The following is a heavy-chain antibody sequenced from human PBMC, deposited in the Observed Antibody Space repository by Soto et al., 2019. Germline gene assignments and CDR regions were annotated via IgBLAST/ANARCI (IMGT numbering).Heavy chain of an antibody. CDR3: ERGAEYHYSGMDV. V-gene: IGHV3-74*01. CDR2: INSDGSIT. CDR1: GFTFSSYW. J-gene: IGHJ6*02. Sequence: PGGSLRLSCAASGFTFSSYWIHWVRQAPGKGLVWVSRINSDGSITNYADSVKGRFTISRDNAKNTPYLQMNSLRVDDTAVYYCERGAEYHYSGMDVWGQGTTVTVS.